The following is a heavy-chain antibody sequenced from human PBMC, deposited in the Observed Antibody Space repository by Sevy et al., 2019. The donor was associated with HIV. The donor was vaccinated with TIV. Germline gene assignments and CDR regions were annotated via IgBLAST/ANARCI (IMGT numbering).Heavy chain of an antibody. CDR1: GDSISGYY. CDR3: ARGIAAPRGMDV. CDR2: FFYSGST. Sequence: SETLSLTCTVSGDSISGYYWSCIRQPPGKGLEWIGYFFYSGSTNYNPSLKSRVTISVDTTRNQVSLKVRSVTAADTVVYYCARGIAAPRGMDVWGQGTRVTVSS. J-gene: IGHJ6*02. V-gene: IGHV4-59*01. D-gene: IGHD6-13*01.